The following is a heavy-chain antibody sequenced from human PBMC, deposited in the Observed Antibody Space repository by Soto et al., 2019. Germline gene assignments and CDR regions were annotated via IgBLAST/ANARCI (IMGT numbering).Heavy chain of an antibody. V-gene: IGHV4-39*01. CDR1: GVPISSYF. Sequence: ASETLSLTCTISGVPISSYFWAWIRQPPGKGLEWIGSIYYSGTTYYNPSLKSRVTISVDRSKNQFSLKLSSVTAADTAVYYCARHFSVDYFDYWGQGALVTVSS. CDR2: IYYSGTT. J-gene: IGHJ4*02. CDR3: ARHFSVDYFDY.